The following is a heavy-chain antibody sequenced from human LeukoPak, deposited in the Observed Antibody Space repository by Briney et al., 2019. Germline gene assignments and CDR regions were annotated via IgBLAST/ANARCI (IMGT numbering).Heavy chain of an antibody. CDR1: GGSISRSSYY. CDR2: IYYSGSI. D-gene: IGHD3-22*01. V-gene: IGHV4-39*07. CDR3: ASDSSAQAFDWYFDL. J-gene: IGHJ2*01. Sequence: SETLSLTCTVSGGSISRSSYYWGWIRQPPGKGLEWIGSIYYSGSIYYNPSLKSRVTISVDTPKNQFSLKLSSVTAADTAVYYCASDSSAQAFDWYFDLWGRGTLVTVSS.